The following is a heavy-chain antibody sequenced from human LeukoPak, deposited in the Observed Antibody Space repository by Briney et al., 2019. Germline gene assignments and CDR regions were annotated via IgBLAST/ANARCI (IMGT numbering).Heavy chain of an antibody. CDR1: GFTVSSNY. J-gene: IGHJ1*01. CDR2: IYRSGST. CDR3: ARSLGFCSSSNCQEYLQH. Sequence: PGGSLRLSCAASGFTVSSNYMSWVRHAPGKGLGWVSVIYRSGSTYYADSVKGRFTISRDNSNNTLYLQMNSLRAEDTAVYYCARSLGFCSSSNCQEYLQHWGQGTPVTVSS. D-gene: IGHD2-2*01. V-gene: IGHV3-53*01.